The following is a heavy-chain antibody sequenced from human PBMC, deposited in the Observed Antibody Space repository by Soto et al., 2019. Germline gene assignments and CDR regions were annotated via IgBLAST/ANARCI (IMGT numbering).Heavy chain of an antibody. V-gene: IGHV1-2*04. CDR3: ARVDNQSDAFDI. D-gene: IGHD1-20*01. CDR2: NNPNSGGT. Sequence: QVQLVQSGAEVKKPGASVKVSCKASGYTFTGYYMHWVRQAPGQGLEWMGWNNPNSGGTNYAQKCQGWVTMTRDTSISTAYMELSRLRSDDTAVYYCARVDNQSDAFDIWGQGTMVTVSS. J-gene: IGHJ3*02. CDR1: GYTFTGYY.